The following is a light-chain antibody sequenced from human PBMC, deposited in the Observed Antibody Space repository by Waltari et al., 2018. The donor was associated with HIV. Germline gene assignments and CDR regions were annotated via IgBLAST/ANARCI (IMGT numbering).Light chain of an antibody. CDR2: EVT. Sequence: QSALTQPASVSGSPGQSIVLPCTCSSSDIVYYDYVSWYQQYPGQAPKALIYEVTSRPSGTSSRFSGSKSATTAFLAISKLQTDDEADYFCSSYTRRGTVVFGGGTRLTVL. CDR1: SSDIVYYDY. J-gene: IGLJ2*01. V-gene: IGLV2-14*01. CDR3: SSYTRRGTVV.